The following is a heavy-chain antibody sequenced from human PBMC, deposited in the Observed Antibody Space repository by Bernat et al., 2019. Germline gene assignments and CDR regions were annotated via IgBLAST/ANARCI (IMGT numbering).Heavy chain of an antibody. CDR2: IKQDGSEK. Sequence: EVQLVESGGGLVQPGGSLRLSCAASGFTFSSYWMSWVRQAPGKGLEWVANIKQDGSEKYYVDSVKGRFTISRDSAKNSLYLQMNSLRAEDTAVYYCARRGDLTYCGGDCYLYWGQGTLVTVSS. CDR3: ARRGDLTYCGGDCYLY. CDR1: GFTFSSYW. V-gene: IGHV3-7*03. D-gene: IGHD2-21*02. J-gene: IGHJ4*02.